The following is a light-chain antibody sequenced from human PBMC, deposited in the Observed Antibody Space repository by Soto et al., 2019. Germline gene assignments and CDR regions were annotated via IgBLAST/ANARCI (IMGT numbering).Light chain of an antibody. J-gene: IGLJ3*02. CDR3: QSYDSSLSAL. CDR1: SSIIGAGYD. CDR2: GNS. Sequence: QPVLTQPPSVSGAPGQRVTISCTGSSSIIGAGYDVHWYQQLPGTAPKLLIYGNSNRPSGVPDRFSGSKSGTSASLAITGLQAEDEADYYCQSYDSSLSALFGGGTKLTVL. V-gene: IGLV1-40*01.